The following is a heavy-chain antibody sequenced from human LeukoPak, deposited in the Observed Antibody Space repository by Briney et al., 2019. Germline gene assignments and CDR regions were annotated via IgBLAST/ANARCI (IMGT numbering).Heavy chain of an antibody. CDR1: GYSFTNYA. Sequence: APVKVSCKASGYSFTNYAFHWVRQAPGQSLEWMGWIHTGNGFTTYSQKFQGRVTITRDTSASTAYMELSSLGSEDTAVYYCARSEYDLQGSSARWPDYWGQGALVTVSS. V-gene: IGHV1-3*04. J-gene: IGHJ4*02. CDR3: ARSEYDLQGSSARWPDY. D-gene: IGHD2/OR15-2a*01. CDR2: IHTGNGFT.